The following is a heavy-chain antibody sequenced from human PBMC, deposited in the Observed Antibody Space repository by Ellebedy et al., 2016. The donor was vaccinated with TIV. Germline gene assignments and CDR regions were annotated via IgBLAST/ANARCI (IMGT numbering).Heavy chain of an antibody. D-gene: IGHD6-19*01. CDR2: IWYDGSNK. CDR1: GFTFSSYG. J-gene: IGHJ4*02. Sequence: GESLKISCAASGFTFSSYGMHWVRQAPGKGLEWVAVIWYDGSNKYYADSVKGRFTISRDNSKNTLYLQMNSLRAEDTAVYYCAREGKAVTWRYFDYWGQGTLVTVSS. V-gene: IGHV3-33*08. CDR3: AREGKAVTWRYFDY.